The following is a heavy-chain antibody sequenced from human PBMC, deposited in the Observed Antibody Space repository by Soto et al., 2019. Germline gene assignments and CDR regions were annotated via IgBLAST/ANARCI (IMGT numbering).Heavy chain of an antibody. CDR2: ISYDGSNK. Sequence: QVQLVESGGGVVQPGRSLRLSCAASGFTFSSYAMYWVRQAPGKGLEWVAVISYDGSNKYYADSVKGRFTISRDKSKDTLYLQMTGLRAEDTAVYYCARAGCDGGRCYTLVGLRYGMDVWGQGPTVTVSS. V-gene: IGHV3-30-3*01. CDR3: ARAGCDGGRCYTLVGLRYGMDV. J-gene: IGHJ6*02. D-gene: IGHD2-15*01. CDR1: GFTFSSYA.